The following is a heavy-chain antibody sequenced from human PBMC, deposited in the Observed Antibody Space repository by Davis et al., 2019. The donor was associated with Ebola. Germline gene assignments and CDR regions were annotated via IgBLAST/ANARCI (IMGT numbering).Heavy chain of an antibody. CDR3: ARSGLSFGVVKYHYGMDV. J-gene: IGHJ6*04. D-gene: IGHD3-3*01. Sequence: ASVKVSCKASGYTFTSYAMNWVRQATGQGLEWMGWMNPNSGNTGYAQKFQGRVTMTRNTSISTAYMELSSLRSEDTAVYYCARSGLSFGVVKYHYGMDVWGKGTTVTVSS. CDR2: MNPNSGNT. V-gene: IGHV1-8*02. CDR1: GYTFTSYA.